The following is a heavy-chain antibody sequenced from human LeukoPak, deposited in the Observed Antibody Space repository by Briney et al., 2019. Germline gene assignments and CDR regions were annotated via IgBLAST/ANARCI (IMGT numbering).Heavy chain of an antibody. Sequence: GGSLRLSCAASGFTFSSYAMHWVRQAPGKGLKWVAVTSFDGSDNYYADSVKGRFTISRDNSKNTLYLQMNSLRAEDTAVYYCARGQQLRNAFDIWGQGTMVTVSS. J-gene: IGHJ3*02. V-gene: IGHV3-30*04. CDR3: ARGQQLRNAFDI. CDR1: GFTFSSYA. D-gene: IGHD5-18*01. CDR2: TSFDGSDN.